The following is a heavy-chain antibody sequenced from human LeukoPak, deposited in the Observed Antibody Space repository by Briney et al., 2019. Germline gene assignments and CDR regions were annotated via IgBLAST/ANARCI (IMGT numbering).Heavy chain of an antibody. D-gene: IGHD2-2*01. V-gene: IGHV3-30*02. CDR2: IRYDGSNK. CDR1: GFTFSSYG. J-gene: IGHJ4*02. CDR3: AKDLEYCSSTSCYREFDY. Sequence: GGSLRLSCAASGFTFSSYGMHWVRQAPGKGLEWVAFIRYDGSNKYYADSVKGRFTISRDNSKNTLYLQMNSLRAEDTAVYYCAKDLEYCSSTSCYREFDYWGQGTLVTVSS.